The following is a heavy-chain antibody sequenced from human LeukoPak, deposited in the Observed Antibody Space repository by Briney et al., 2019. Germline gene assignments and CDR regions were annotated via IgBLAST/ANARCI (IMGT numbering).Heavy chain of an antibody. D-gene: IGHD1-1*01. Sequence: PGGSLRLSCAASGFTFSSYGMHWVRQAPGKGLEWVAVISYDGSNKYYADSVKGRFTISRDNSMNTLYLQMNSLRAEDTAIYYCTKVGDNWDFEYWAREPWSPSPQ. CDR3: TKVGDNWDFEY. CDR2: ISYDGSNK. V-gene: IGHV3-30*18. J-gene: IGHJ4*02. CDR1: GFTFSSYG.